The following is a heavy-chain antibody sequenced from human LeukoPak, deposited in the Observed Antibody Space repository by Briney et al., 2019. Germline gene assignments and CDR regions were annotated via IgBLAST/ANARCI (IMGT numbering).Heavy chain of an antibody. CDR2: IIPILGIA. Sequence: GASVKVSCKASGGTFSSYAISWVRQAPGQGLEWMGRIIPILGIANYAQKFKGRVTITADKYTRTAYMELRSLRSEDTAVYYCARNGGYYYETNIDYWGQGTLVTVSS. J-gene: IGHJ4*02. CDR1: GGTFSSYA. V-gene: IGHV1-69*04. D-gene: IGHD3-22*01. CDR3: ARNGGYYYETNIDY.